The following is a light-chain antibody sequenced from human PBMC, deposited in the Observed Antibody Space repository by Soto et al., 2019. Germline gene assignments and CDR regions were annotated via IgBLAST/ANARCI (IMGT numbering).Light chain of an antibody. CDR1: QSISSW. J-gene: IGKJ1*01. CDR3: QQYNAYPWT. Sequence: DIQMTQSTSTLSASVGDRVTITYRASQSISSWLAWYQQNPGKAPKLLMFDASSLDRGVPSRFSGSGSGTEFTLTISSLQPDDFATYYCQQYNAYPWTFGQGTKVDIK. V-gene: IGKV1-5*01. CDR2: DAS.